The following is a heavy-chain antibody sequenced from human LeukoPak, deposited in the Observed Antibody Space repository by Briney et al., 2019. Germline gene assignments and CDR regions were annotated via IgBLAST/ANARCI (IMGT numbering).Heavy chain of an antibody. CDR1: GFTLSSYE. CDR3: ARRRSSGYLDY. J-gene: IGHJ4*02. CDR2: ISSSSSYI. V-gene: IGHV3-21*01. Sequence: GGSLRLSCAASGFTLSSYEMNWVRQAPGKGLEWVSSISSSSSYIYYADSVKGRFTISRDNAKNSLYLQMSSLRAEDTAVYYCARRRSSGYLDYWGQGTLVTVSS. D-gene: IGHD3-22*01.